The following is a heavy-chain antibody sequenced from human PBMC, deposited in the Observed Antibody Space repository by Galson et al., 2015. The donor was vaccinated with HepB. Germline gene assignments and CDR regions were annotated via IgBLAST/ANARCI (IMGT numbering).Heavy chain of an antibody. CDR3: ARDWDYYDISGYFFTSEGFDY. CDR1: GFNFSSYG. Sequence: SLRLSCAASGFNFSSYGMHWVRQAPDKGLEWVAGIWYDGSNEHYADSVKDRFTISRDNSRNTLYLQMSSLRAEDTAVYYCARDWDYYDISGYFFTSEGFDYWGQGTLVTVSS. CDR2: IWYDGSNE. D-gene: IGHD3-22*01. J-gene: IGHJ4*02. V-gene: IGHV3-33*01.